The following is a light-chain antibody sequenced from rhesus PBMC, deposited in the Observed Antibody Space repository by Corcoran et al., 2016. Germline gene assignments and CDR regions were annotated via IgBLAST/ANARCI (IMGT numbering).Light chain of an antibody. J-gene: IGKJ1*01. V-gene: IGKV1-74*01. CDR1: ENVNNY. CDR2: KAS. CDR3: QQGYNTPRT. Sequence: DIQMTQSPSSLSASVGDRVTITCRASENVNNYLNWYQQKPGKAPKLLIYKASTLQSGVPSRFSGSGSGTDYPLPSSSLRPEDFATYYCQQGYNTPRTFGQGTKVEIK.